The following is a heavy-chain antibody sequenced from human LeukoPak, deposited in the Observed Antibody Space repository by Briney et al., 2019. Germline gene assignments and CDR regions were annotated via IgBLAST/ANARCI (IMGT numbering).Heavy chain of an antibody. CDR1: GGSFSGYY. D-gene: IGHD3-22*01. J-gene: IGHJ4*02. V-gene: IGHV4-34*01. Sequence: SETLSLTCAVYGGSFSGYYWSWIRQPPGKGLGWIGEINHSGSTNYNPSLKSRVTISVDTSKNQFSLKLSSVTAADTAVYYCARGQRITMIVVVITTFFDYWGQGTLVTVSS. CDR3: ARGQRITMIVVVITTFFDY. CDR2: INHSGST.